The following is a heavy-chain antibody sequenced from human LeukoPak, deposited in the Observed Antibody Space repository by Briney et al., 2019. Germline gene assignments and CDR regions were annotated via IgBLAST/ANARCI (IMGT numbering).Heavy chain of an antibody. J-gene: IGHJ4*02. CDR1: GYTFTSYG. Sequence: ASVKVSCKSSGYTFTSYGIIWVRQAPGQGLEWMGWISVDNGNTNYAQNLQGRVTMTTDTSTNTGYMELGSLRSDDTAVYYCARGSFLDYWGQGTLVTVSS. CDR2: ISVDNGNT. CDR3: ARGSFLDY. V-gene: IGHV1-18*01.